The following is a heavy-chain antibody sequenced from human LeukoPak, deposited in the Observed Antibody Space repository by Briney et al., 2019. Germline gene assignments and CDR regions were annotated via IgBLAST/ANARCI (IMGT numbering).Heavy chain of an antibody. CDR1: GFTFSSYG. Sequence: PGGSLRLSCAASGFTFSSYGMSWVRQAPGKGLEWVSAISGSGGSTYYADSVKGRFTISRDNSKNTLYLQMNSLRAEDTAVYYCAKTPHYCSGGSCLLQHWGQGTLVTVSS. D-gene: IGHD2-15*01. J-gene: IGHJ1*01. V-gene: IGHV3-23*01. CDR2: ISGSGGST. CDR3: AKTPHYCSGGSCLLQH.